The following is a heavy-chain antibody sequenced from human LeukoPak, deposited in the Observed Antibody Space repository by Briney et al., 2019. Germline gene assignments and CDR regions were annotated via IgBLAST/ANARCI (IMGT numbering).Heavy chain of an antibody. CDR3: AIVNYDFWSGPTGLYYYYGMDV. Sequence: PSETLSLTCAVYGGSFSGYYWSWIRQPPGKGLEWIGYIYYSGSTNYNPSLKSRVTISVDTSKNQFSLKLSSVTAADTAVYYCAIVNYDFWSGPTGLYYYYGMDVWGQGTTVTVSS. CDR1: GGSFSGYY. J-gene: IGHJ6*02. CDR2: IYYSGST. D-gene: IGHD3-3*01. V-gene: IGHV4-59*01.